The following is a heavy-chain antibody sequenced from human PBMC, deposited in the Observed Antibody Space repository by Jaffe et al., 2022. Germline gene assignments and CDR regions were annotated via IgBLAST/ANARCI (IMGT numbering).Heavy chain of an antibody. V-gene: IGHV4-34*01. CDR2: INHSGST. D-gene: IGHD2-8*02. CDR1: GGSFSGYY. J-gene: IGHJ6*03. CDR3: ARGQVVYCTGGVCYKSGYYYYMDV. Sequence: QVQLQQWGAGLLKPSETLSLTCAVYGGSFSGYYWSWIRQPPGKGLEWIGEINHSGSTNYNPSLKSRVTISVDTSKNQFSLKLSSVTAADTAVYYCARGQVVYCTGGVCYKSGYYYYMDVWGKGTTVTVSS.